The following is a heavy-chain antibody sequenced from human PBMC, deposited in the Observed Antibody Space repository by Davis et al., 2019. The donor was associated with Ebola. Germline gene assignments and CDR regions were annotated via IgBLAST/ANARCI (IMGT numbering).Heavy chain of an antibody. V-gene: IGHV3-7*03. D-gene: IGHD6-13*01. CDR1: GFTFSSYY. CDR2: IKQDGSEK. J-gene: IGHJ6*02. Sequence: GESLKISCAASGFTFSSYYMNWVRQAPGKGLEWVANIKQDGSEKYYVDSVKGRFTISRDNAKNSLYLQMNSLRAEDTAVYYCARDPYSSSWSASYDYYYGMDVWGQGTTVTVSS. CDR3: ARDPYSSSWSASYDYYYGMDV.